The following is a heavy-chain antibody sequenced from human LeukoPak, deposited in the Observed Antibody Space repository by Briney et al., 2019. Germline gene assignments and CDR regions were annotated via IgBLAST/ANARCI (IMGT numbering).Heavy chain of an antibody. V-gene: IGHV4-34*01. J-gene: IGHJ4*02. Sequence: SETLSLTCAVYGGSFSGYYWSWIRQPPGKGLEWIGEINHSGSTNYNPSLKSRVTTSVDTSKNQFSLKLSSVTAADTAVYYCARDRLRWPKIDYWGQGTLVTVSS. CDR2: INHSGST. CDR3: ARDRLRWPKIDY. CDR1: GGSFSGYY. D-gene: IGHD4-23*01.